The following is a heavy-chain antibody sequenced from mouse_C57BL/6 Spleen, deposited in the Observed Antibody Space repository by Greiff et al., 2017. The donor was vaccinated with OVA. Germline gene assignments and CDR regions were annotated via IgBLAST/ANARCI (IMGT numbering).Heavy chain of an antibody. Sequence: QVQLQQSGAELVKPGASVKLSCKASGYTFTRYWMQWVKPRPGQGLEWIGEIDTSDSSTNYNQKFKGQATLTVDTSLSTAYMQLSSQTSEDSAVDYCTRSAVSRLAAWFAYWGQGTLVTVSA. CDR1: GYTFTRYW. V-gene: IGHV1-50*01. D-gene: IGHD1-1*01. CDR3: TRSAVSRLAAWFAY. J-gene: IGHJ3*01. CDR2: IDTSDSST.